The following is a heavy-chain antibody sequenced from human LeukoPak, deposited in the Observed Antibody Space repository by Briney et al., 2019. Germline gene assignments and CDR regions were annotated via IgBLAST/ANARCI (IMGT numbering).Heavy chain of an antibody. J-gene: IGHJ6*03. V-gene: IGHV4-34*01. CDR3: ARGPRIVVVLGTTRTHRDYYMDV. Sequence: SETLSLTCAVYGGSFSGHYWSWIRQSPGKGLEWIGETYHSGSTNHNPSLKSRVTISLDTSKNQFSLKLSSVTAADTAVYYCARGPRIVVVLGTTRTHRDYYMDVWGKGTTVTVSS. D-gene: IGHD2-15*01. CDR1: GGSFSGHY. CDR2: TYHSGST.